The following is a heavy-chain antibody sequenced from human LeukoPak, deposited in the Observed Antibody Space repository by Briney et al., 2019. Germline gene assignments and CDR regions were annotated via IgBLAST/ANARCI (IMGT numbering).Heavy chain of an antibody. Sequence: SGPTLVNPTQTLTLTCTFSGFSLSTSGMCVSWIRQPPGKALEWLALIDWDDDKYYSTSLKTRLTISKDTSKNQVVLTTTNMDPVDTATYYCAREQTYYDFWSGYLDYYGMDVWGQGTTVTVSS. V-gene: IGHV2-70*01. D-gene: IGHD3-3*01. J-gene: IGHJ6*02. CDR1: GFSLSTSGMC. CDR3: AREQTYYDFWSGYLDYYGMDV. CDR2: IDWDDDK.